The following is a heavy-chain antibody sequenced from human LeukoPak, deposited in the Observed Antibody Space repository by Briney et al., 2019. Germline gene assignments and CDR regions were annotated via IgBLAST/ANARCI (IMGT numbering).Heavy chain of an antibody. CDR3: AKDRITLVITIAFDI. J-gene: IGHJ3*02. D-gene: IGHD3-22*01. Sequence: NPGGSLRLSCAASGFTFSSYSMNWVRQAPGKGLEWVSSISRSSSYKYYGDSVKGRFTISRDNAKNSLYLQMNSLRAEDTAVYYCAKDRITLVITIAFDIWGQGTMVTVSS. CDR2: ISRSSSYK. V-gene: IGHV3-21*04. CDR1: GFTFSSYS.